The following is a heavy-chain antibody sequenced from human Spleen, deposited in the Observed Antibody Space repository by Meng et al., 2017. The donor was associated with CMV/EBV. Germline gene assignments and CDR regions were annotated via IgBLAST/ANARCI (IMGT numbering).Heavy chain of an antibody. Sequence: SETLSLTCTVSGGSLSSSSYYWGWIRQPPGKGLEWIGSIYYSGSTYYNPSLKSRVTISVDTSKNQFSLKLSSVTAADTAVYYCARARFDYWGQGTLVTVSS. CDR2: IYYSGST. CDR3: ARARFDY. J-gene: IGHJ4*02. V-gene: IGHV4-39*07. CDR1: GGSLSSSSYY.